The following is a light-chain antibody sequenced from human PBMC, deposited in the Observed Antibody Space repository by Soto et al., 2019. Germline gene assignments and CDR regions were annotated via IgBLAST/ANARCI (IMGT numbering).Light chain of an antibody. CDR2: GAS. Sequence: EIVLTQSPGTLPLSPGERATLSCRASQSVSSTYLAWYQQKPGQAPSLLIYGASRRATGIPDRFSGSGSGTDFTLTISRLEPEDFAVYYCQQYARSPTTFGGGTKVEIK. V-gene: IGKV3-20*01. CDR1: QSVSSTY. CDR3: QQYARSPTT. J-gene: IGKJ4*01.